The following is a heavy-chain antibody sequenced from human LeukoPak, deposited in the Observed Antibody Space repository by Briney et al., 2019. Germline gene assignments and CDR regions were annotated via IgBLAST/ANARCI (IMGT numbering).Heavy chain of an antibody. J-gene: IGHJ6*03. CDR2: INPNSGGT. D-gene: IGHD3-22*01. CDR3: ARDLQYYYDSSGYYYGNYYMDV. CDR1: GYTFTGYY. Sequence: ASVKVSCKASGYTFTGYYMHGVRQAPGQGLEWMGWINPNSGGTNYAQKFQGRVTMTRDTSISTAYMELSRLRSDDTAVYYCARDLQYYYDSSGYYYGNYYMDVWGKGTTVTVSS. V-gene: IGHV1-2*02.